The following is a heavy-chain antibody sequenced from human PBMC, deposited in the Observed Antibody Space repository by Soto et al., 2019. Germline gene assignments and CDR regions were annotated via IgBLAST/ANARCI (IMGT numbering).Heavy chain of an antibody. Sequence: QVRLQESGPGLVKPSETLSLTCTVSGGSIRSYYWSWIRQAPGKGLEWIGYLYNSGSTVYNPSLKSRFTISVDXSXNXXSLKLNSVTAADTAVYYCARDLWGYCGTDCYPLDVWGQGTTVTVSS. CDR2: LYNSGST. CDR3: ARDLWGYCGTDCYPLDV. D-gene: IGHD2-21*02. CDR1: GGSIRSYY. J-gene: IGHJ6*02. V-gene: IGHV4-59*01.